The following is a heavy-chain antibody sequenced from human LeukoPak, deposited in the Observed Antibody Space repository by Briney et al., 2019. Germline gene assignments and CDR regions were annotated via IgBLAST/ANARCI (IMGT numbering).Heavy chain of an antibody. J-gene: IGHJ4*02. CDR2: IYSGGST. Sequence: PGGSLRLSRAPSGFTLSSNYMSWVRQAPGEGLEWVSVIYSGGSTYYADSVKGRFTISRDNSKNTLYLQMNSLRAEDTAVYYCARVVGALDYWGQGTLVTVSS. CDR3: ARVVGALDY. D-gene: IGHD1-26*01. CDR1: GFTLSSNY. V-gene: IGHV3-53*01.